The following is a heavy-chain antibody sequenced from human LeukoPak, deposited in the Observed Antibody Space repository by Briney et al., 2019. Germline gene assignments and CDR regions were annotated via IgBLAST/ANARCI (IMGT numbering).Heavy chain of an antibody. J-gene: IGHJ5*02. D-gene: IGHD4-17*01. CDR1: GGTFSSYA. V-gene: IGHV1-69*05. Sequence: GSSVKVSCKASGGTFSSYAISWVRQAPGQGLEWMGRIIPIFGTANYAQKFQGRVTITTDESTSTAYMELSSLRSEDTAVYYCASYAPMGFDPWGQGTLVTVSS. CDR3: ASYAPMGFDP. CDR2: IIPIFGTA.